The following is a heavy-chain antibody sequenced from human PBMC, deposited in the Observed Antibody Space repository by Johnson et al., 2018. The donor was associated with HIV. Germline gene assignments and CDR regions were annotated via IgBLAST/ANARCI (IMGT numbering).Heavy chain of an antibody. J-gene: IGHJ3*02. CDR1: GFTFSSYG. Sequence: QVQLVESGGGVVQSGRSLRLSCAASGFTFSSYGMHWVRQAPAKGLEWVAVISYDGSDKDYADSVKGRFTISRDSSKNTLYLQMNSLRAEDTAVYYCAKAVTGEGAFDIWGQGTMVTVSS. V-gene: IGHV3-30*04. CDR2: ISYDGSDK. D-gene: IGHD7-27*01. CDR3: AKAVTGEGAFDI.